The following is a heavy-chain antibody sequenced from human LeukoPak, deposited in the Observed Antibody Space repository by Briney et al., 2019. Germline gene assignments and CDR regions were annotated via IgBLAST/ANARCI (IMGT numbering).Heavy chain of an antibody. CDR1: IDSFTNYY. V-gene: IGHV4-39*07. CDR2: ISYSGST. CDR3: VRVKSGSISDS. D-gene: IGHD1-26*01. J-gene: IGHJ4*02. Sequence: PSETLSLTCAVYIDSFTNYYWGWIRQPPGQGLEWIATISYSGSTYYNASVKSRVTISRDMSKNQFSLSLNSVAAADTAVYYCVRVKSGSISDSWGQGTLVTVSS.